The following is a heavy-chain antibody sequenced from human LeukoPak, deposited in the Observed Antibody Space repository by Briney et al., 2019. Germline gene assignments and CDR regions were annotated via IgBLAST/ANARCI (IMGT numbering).Heavy chain of an antibody. J-gene: IGHJ4*01. CDR3: ARRWDSSGPIDY. CDR2: ISFDGTTK. V-gene: IGHV3-30*04. D-gene: IGHD3-22*01. CDR1: GFSFTSFS. Sequence: PGGSLRLSCAASGFSFTSFSMHWVRQTPDKGLEWLAVISFDGTTKYYADSVKGRFTISRDNSKNTVFLQMNSLRFEDTALYFCARRWDSSGPIDYWGQGTLVSVSS.